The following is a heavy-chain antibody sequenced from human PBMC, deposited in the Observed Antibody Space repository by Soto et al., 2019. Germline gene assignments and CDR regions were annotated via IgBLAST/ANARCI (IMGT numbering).Heavy chain of an antibody. D-gene: IGHD2-2*01. J-gene: IGHJ6*02. V-gene: IGHV4-30-2*01. Sequence: SETLSLTCAVSGGSISSGGYSWSWIRQPPGKGLEWIGYIYHSGSTYYNPYYSVSVKGRFIVSRDNAQKSLYLQMNNLRAADTAVYFCARAYTGQLPRRGDYYYALDVWGRGTTVTVSS. CDR3: ARAYTGQLPRRGDYYYALDV. CDR2: IYHSGST. CDR1: GGSISSGGYS.